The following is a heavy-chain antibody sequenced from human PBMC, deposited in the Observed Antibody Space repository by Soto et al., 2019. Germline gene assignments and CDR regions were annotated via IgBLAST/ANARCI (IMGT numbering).Heavy chain of an antibody. D-gene: IGHD3-10*01. CDR2: INPSGAST. CDR1: GYSFNSYY. Sequence: QVQLVQSGAEVKKPGASVKVACKASGYSFNSYYMHWVRQDPGQGPEWMGVINPSGASTSYAQKFQGRVTMTRDTSTSTVYMELSSLRSADTALYYCASDYNAYQRQHVFDIWGQGTLVTVSS. V-gene: IGHV1-46*02. CDR3: ASDYNAYQRQHVFDI. J-gene: IGHJ3*02.